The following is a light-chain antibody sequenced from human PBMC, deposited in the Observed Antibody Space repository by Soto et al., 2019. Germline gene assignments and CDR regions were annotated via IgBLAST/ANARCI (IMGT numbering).Light chain of an antibody. CDR2: EVV. Sequence: QSVLTQPPSASGSPGQSVTISCTGTKSDIGVYDLVSWYQHHPGKAPRLIIYEVVQRPSGVPDRFSGSKSGNTASLTVSGFQAADEADYFCKSYAGSNTYVFGSGTKVTVL. J-gene: IGLJ1*01. V-gene: IGLV2-8*01. CDR3: KSYAGSNTYV. CDR1: KSDIGVYDL.